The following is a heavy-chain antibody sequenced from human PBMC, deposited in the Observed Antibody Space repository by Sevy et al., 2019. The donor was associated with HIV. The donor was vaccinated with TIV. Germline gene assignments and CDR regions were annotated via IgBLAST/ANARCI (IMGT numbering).Heavy chain of an antibody. V-gene: IGHV4-30-4*01. CDR2: IYYSGNT. CDR1: RGSIRHADSY. CDR3: ARSTVLLGELP. Sequence: SETLSLTCTVSRGSIRHADSYWNWIRQPPGKGLEWIGYIYYSGNTYYNPSLWSRFSISVDTSKNQFSLQLTSVTAADTAVYFCARSTVLLGELPWGQGTPVTVSS. J-gene: IGHJ5*02. D-gene: IGHD3-10*01.